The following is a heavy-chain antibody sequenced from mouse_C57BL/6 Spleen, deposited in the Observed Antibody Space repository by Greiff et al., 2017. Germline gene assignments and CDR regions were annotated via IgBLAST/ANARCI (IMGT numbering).Heavy chain of an antibody. J-gene: IGHJ1*03. CDR3: ARSLYGSSPYWYFDV. CDR1: GFTFSDYG. CDR2: ISSGSSTI. D-gene: IGHD1-1*01. Sequence: EVQGVESGGGLVKPGGSLKLSCAASGFTFSDYGMHWVRQAPEKGLEWVAYISSGSSTIYYADTVKGRFTISRDNAKNTLFLQMTSLRSEDTAMYYCARSLYGSSPYWYFDVWGTGTTVTVSS. V-gene: IGHV5-17*01.